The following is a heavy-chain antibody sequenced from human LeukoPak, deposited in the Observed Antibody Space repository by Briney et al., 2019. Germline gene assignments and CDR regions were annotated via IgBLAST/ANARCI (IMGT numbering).Heavy chain of an antibody. CDR1: GFTFNDYA. CDR2: ISNSGGSA. V-gene: IGHV3-23*01. J-gene: IGHJ6*02. CDR3: AKYSSSSPFYYYYGMDV. Sequence: GGSLRLSCVVSGFTFNDYAMSWVRQAPGKGLEWVSVISNSGGSAYYADSVKGRFTISRDNAKNSLYLQMNSLRAEDTAVYYCAKYSSSSPFYYYYGMDVWGQGTTVTVSS. D-gene: IGHD6-6*01.